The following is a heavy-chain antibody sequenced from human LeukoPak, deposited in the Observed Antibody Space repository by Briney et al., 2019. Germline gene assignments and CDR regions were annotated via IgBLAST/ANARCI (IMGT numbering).Heavy chain of an antibody. V-gene: IGHV4-34*01. Sequence: SETLSLTCAVYGGSFSGYYWSWIRQPPGKGLEWIGEINHSGSTNYNPSLKSRVTISVDTSKNQFSLKLSSVTAADTAVYFCARDAPRSSWYLDYWGQGTLVTVSS. CDR3: ARDAPRSSWYLDY. D-gene: IGHD6-13*01. CDR2: INHSGST. J-gene: IGHJ4*02. CDR1: GGSFSGYY.